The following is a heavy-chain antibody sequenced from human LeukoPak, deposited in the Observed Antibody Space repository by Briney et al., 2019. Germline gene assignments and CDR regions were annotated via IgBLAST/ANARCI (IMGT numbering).Heavy chain of an antibody. D-gene: IGHD1-1*01. CDR3: ARYDNGKDYFDY. V-gene: IGHV3-7*03. J-gene: IGHJ4*02. Sequence: GGSLRLSCAASGFTVSSTYMSWVRQTPGKGLEWVANIKQDGSKKSYVDSVKGRFTISRGTSKNTLYLQMSSLRAEDTALYYCARYDNGKDYFDYWGQGTLVTVSS. CDR2: IKQDGSKK. CDR1: GFTVSSTY.